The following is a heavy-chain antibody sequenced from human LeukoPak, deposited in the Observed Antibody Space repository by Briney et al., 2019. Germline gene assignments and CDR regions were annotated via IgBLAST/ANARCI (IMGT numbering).Heavy chain of an antibody. CDR2: IYSGGSA. CDR1: GFTFSSYW. J-gene: IGHJ4*02. D-gene: IGHD5-12*01. Sequence: GGSLRLSCAASGFTFSSYWISWVRRAPGKGLEWVSVIYSGGSAYYADSVKGRFTISRDNSKNTLYLQMNSLRAEDTALYYCAKEGFGGYGEFDYWGQGTLVTVSS. V-gene: IGHV3-23*03. CDR3: AKEGFGGYGEFDY.